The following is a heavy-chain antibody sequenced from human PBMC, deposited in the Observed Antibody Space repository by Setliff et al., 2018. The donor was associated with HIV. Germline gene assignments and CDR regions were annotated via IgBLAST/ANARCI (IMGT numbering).Heavy chain of an antibody. J-gene: IGHJ5*02. D-gene: IGHD3-22*01. V-gene: IGHV1-69*13. CDR2: IVPILNTG. CDR1: GGTFRSHE. CDR3: ARERDSTGYQFDP. Sequence: GASVKVSCKASGGTFRSHEISWVRQAPGQGLEWMGGIVPILNTGNYAPKFQGRVTITADESTSTVHMELSSLTSEDTAVYYCARERDSTGYQFDPWGQGTLVTVSS.